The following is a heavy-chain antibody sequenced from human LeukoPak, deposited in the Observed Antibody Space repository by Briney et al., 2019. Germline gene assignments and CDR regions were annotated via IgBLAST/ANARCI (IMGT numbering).Heavy chain of an antibody. Sequence: ASVKVSCKASGYTFTGYYMHWVRRAPGQGLEWMGWINPNSGGTNYAQKFQGRVTMTRDTSISTAYMELSRLRSDDTAVYYCARGAPYYYDSSGYYWARYWGQGTLVTVSS. V-gene: IGHV1-2*02. CDR1: GYTFTGYY. CDR3: ARGAPYYYDSSGYYWARY. CDR2: INPNSGGT. D-gene: IGHD3-22*01. J-gene: IGHJ4*02.